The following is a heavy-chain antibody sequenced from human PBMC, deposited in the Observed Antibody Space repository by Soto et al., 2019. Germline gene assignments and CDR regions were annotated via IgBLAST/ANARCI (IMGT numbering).Heavy chain of an antibody. CDR3: ARARAYSCGHGGGLAY. CDR2: IYHRGNT. CDR1: GGSISSSHW. V-gene: IGHV4-4*02. D-gene: IGHD6-19*01. Sequence: QVQLQESGPGLVKPSGTLSLTCAVSGGSISSSHWFTWVRQPPGKGLEWIGEIYHRGNTNYNPSLKSRLTISIDKSKNQFSLKLSSVTAADTAVYFCARARAYSCGHGGGLAYWGQGTLVTVSS. J-gene: IGHJ4*02.